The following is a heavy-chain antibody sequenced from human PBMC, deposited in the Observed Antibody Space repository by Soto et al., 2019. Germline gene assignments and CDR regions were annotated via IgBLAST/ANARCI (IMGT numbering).Heavy chain of an antibody. D-gene: IGHD6-19*01. CDR1: GGSISSSSYY. Sequence: QLQLQESGPGLVKPSETLSLTCTVSGGSISSSSYYWGWIRQPPGKGLEWIGSIYYSGSTYYNPSLKSRVTISVDTSKNQFFLKLSSVTAADTAVYYCARPERASSGWFDAFDIWGQGTMVTVSS. CDR3: ARPERASSGWFDAFDI. J-gene: IGHJ3*02. V-gene: IGHV4-39*01. CDR2: IYYSGST.